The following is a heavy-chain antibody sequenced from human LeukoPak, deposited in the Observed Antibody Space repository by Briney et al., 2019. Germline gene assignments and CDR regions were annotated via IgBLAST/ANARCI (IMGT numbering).Heavy chain of an antibody. CDR3: AKDPYSSSSGGPYPMDV. Sequence: GGSLRLSCAASGFTVSKNYMSWVRQAPGQGLEWVSSISSGGAYTYYADSVKGRFTISRDNSKNTLYLQMNSLRAEDTAVYYCAKDPYSSSSGGPYPMDVWGQGTTVTVSS. CDR1: GFTVSKNY. D-gene: IGHD6-6*01. CDR2: ISSGGAYT. V-gene: IGHV3-23*01. J-gene: IGHJ6*02.